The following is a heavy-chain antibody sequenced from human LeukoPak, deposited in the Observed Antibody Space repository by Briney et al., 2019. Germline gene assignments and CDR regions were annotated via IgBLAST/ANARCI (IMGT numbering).Heavy chain of an antibody. V-gene: IGHV1-2*02. D-gene: IGHD3-3*01. CDR1: GYTFTGYY. J-gene: IGHJ4*02. CDR2: INPNSGGT. CDR3: ARVRLGYDFWSGYSY. Sequence: ASVKLSCKASGYTFTGYYMHWVRQAPGQGLEWMGWINPNSGGTNYAQKFQGRVTMTRDTSISTAYMELSRLRSDDTAVYYCARVRLGYDFWSGYSYWGQGTLVTVSS.